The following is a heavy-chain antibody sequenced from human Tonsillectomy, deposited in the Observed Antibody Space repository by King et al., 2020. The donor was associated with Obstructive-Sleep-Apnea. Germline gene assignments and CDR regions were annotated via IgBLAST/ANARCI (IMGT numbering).Heavy chain of an antibody. V-gene: IGHV4-61*01. CDR2: IYYSGST. Sequence: QLQESGPGLVKPSETLSLTCTVSGGSVSSGSYYWSWIRQPPGKGLEWIGYIYYSGSTNYNPSLKSRVTISVDTSKNQFSLKLCSVTAADTAVYYCARGRDCSGGSCYYYFDYWGQGTLVTVSS. CDR1: GGSVSSGSYY. D-gene: IGHD2-15*01. CDR3: ARGRDCSGGSCYYYFDY. J-gene: IGHJ4*02.